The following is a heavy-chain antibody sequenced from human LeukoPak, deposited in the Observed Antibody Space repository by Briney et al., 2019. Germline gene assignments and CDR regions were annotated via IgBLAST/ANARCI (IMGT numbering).Heavy chain of an antibody. J-gene: IGHJ4*02. CDR2: IYARGTS. Sequence: TSETLSLTCTVSGGSISSYYWSWIRQPPGKGLEWIGQIYARGTSNYNPSLRSRVTISLDTSKNQFSLNLNSVTAADTAVYYCARASGWYGDYLDSWGQGTLVSVSS. CDR3: ARASGWYGDYLDS. CDR1: GGSISSYY. D-gene: IGHD6-19*01. V-gene: IGHV4-4*09.